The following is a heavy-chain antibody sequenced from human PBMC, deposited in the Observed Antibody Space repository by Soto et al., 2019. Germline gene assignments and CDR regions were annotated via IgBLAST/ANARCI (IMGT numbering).Heavy chain of an antibody. Sequence: ASVKVSCKASGYTFTSYGISWVRQAPGQGLEWMGWISAYNGNTNYAQKLQGRVTMTTDTSTSTAYMELRSLRSDDTAVYYCARETLKGYDFWRIYYYYYGMDVWGQGTTVT. V-gene: IGHV1-18*01. CDR2: ISAYNGNT. J-gene: IGHJ6*02. CDR3: ARETLKGYDFWRIYYYYYGMDV. CDR1: GYTFTSYG. D-gene: IGHD3-3*01.